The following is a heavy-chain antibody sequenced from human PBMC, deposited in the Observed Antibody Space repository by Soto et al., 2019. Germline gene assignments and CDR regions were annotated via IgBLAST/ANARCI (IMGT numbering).Heavy chain of an antibody. D-gene: IGHD3-22*01. CDR3: ARDRYYYDSSGYYLLNYYYYYGMDV. J-gene: IGHJ6*02. Sequence: QVQLQESGPGLVKPSQTLSLICTVSGGSISSGDYYWSWIRQPPGKGLEWIGYIYYSGSTYYNPPIKSRVTISVETSKNQFSLKLSSVTAADTAVYYCARDRYYYDSSGYYLLNYYYYYGMDVWGQGTTVTVSS. CDR1: GGSISSGDYY. CDR2: IYYSGST. V-gene: IGHV4-30-4*01.